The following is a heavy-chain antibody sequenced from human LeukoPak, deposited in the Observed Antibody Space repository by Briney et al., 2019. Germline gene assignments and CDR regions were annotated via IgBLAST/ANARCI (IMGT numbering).Heavy chain of an antibody. CDR3: ARGRTGGWTDY. CDR2: IKTDGRST. CDR1: GFTFSDYW. V-gene: IGHV3-74*01. D-gene: IGHD6-19*01. Sequence: GGSLRLSCAASGFTFSDYWMHWVRHAPGKGLVWVSRIKTDGRSTNYADSVKGRFTISRDNAKNTLYLQMNSLRAEDTAVYYCARGRTGGWTDYWGQGTLVTVSS. J-gene: IGHJ4*02.